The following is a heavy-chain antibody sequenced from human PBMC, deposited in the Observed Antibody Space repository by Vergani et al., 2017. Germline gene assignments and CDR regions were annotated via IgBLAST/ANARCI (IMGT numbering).Heavy chain of an antibody. Sequence: QVQLQESGPGLVKPSQTLSLTCTVSGGSFSTGGQSWTWLRQSAGKGLEWIGRIYTSGATNYNPSLRSRAIMSVDASKKQFSLKLTSLTAADTAVYYCARVPVWGYWSSTSCYFLDLGYFDLWGRGTLVTVSS. J-gene: IGHJ2*01. CDR2: IYTSGAT. D-gene: IGHD2-2*01. CDR1: GGSFSTGGQS. CDR3: ARVPVWGYWSSTSCYFLDLGYFDL. V-gene: IGHV4-61*02.